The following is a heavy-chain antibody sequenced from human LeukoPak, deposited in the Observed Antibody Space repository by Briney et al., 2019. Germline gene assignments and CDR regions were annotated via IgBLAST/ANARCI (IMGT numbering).Heavy chain of an antibody. Sequence: QPGRSLRLSCAAPGFTFSSYGMHWVRQAPGKGLEWVAVIWYDGSNKYYADSVKGRFTISRDNSKNTLYLQMNSLRAEDTAVYYCAGTYCSGGSCYMGAIDYWGQGTLVTVSS. V-gene: IGHV3-33*01. J-gene: IGHJ4*02. CDR2: IWYDGSNK. CDR1: GFTFSSYG. D-gene: IGHD2-15*01. CDR3: AGTYCSGGSCYMGAIDY.